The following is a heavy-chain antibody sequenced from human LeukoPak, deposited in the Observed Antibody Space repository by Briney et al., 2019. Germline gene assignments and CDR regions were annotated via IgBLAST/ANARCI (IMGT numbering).Heavy chain of an antibody. CDR1: GGSISSSSYY. CDR2: IYYSGST. D-gene: IGHD2-2*01. Sequence: SETLSLTCTVSGGSISSSSYYWGWIRQPPGKGLEWIGSIYYSGSTYYNPSLKSRVTISIDTSKNQFSLKLSSVTAADTAVYYCARVVKGYCSSSTSCYAFDYWGQGTLVTVSS. J-gene: IGHJ4*02. CDR3: ARVVKGYCSSSTSCYAFDY. V-gene: IGHV4-39*07.